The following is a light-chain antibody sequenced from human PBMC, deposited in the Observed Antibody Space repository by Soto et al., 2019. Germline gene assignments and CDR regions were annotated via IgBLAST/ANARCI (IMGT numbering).Light chain of an antibody. CDR3: QAWDNRLV. V-gene: IGLV3-1*01. CDR1: KLGDKY. Sequence: SYELTQPPSVSVSPGQTASITCSGDKLGDKYACWYQQKPGQSPVLVIYHDSKRPSGIPERFSGSNSGNTATLTISGTQAMDEDDYYCQAWDNRLVFGGGTKVTVL. CDR2: HDS. J-gene: IGLJ2*01.